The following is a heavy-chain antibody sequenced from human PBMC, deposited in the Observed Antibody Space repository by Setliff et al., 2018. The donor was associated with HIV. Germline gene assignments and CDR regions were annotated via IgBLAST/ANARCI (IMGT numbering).Heavy chain of an antibody. Sequence: GGSLRLSCAASELTFSNYAMTWVRQAPGKGLEWVSSLSGSGGSTYYADSVKGRFTISRDNSKNTLYLRMDSLRAEDTAVYYCTRNQGSSFGHGFDYWGRGTLVTVSS. CDR1: ELTFSNYA. D-gene: IGHD3-3*01. CDR3: TRNQGSSFGHGFDY. CDR2: LSGSGGST. V-gene: IGHV3-23*01. J-gene: IGHJ4*02.